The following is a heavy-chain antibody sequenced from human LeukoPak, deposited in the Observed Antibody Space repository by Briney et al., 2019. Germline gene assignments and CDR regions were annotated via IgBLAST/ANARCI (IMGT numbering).Heavy chain of an antibody. V-gene: IGHV1-2*02. CDR1: GYTFTGYY. J-gene: IGHJ4*02. Sequence: ASVKVSCKASGYTFTGYYMHWVRQAPGQGLEWMGWINPNSGGTNYAQKFQGRVTMTRDTSISTAYMELSRLRSDDTAVYYCARGKQYYYDSSGYYYGDYWGQGTLVTVSS. CDR2: INPNSGGT. CDR3: ARGKQYYYDSSGYYYGDY. D-gene: IGHD3-22*01.